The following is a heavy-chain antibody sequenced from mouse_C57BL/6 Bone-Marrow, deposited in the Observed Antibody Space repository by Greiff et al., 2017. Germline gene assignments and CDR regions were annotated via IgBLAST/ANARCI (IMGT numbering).Heavy chain of an antibody. J-gene: IGHJ2*01. CDR3: AYDYEGDYYFDY. CDR1: GYTFTSYW. CDR2: IHPNSGST. Sequence: QVQLQQPGAELVKPGASVKLSCKASGYTFTSYWMHWVKQRPGQGLEWIGMIHPNSGSTNYNEKFKSKATLTVDKSSSTAYMQLISLTSEDSAVYYCAYDYEGDYYFDYWGQGTTLTVSS. D-gene: IGHD2-4*01. V-gene: IGHV1-64*01.